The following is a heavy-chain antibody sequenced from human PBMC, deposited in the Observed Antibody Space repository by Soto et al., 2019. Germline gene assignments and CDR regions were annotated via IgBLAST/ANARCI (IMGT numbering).Heavy chain of an antibody. Sequence: SETLSLTCTVSGGSISSYYWSWIRQPPGKGLEWIGYIYYSGSTNYNPSLKSRVTISVDTSKNQFSLKLSSVTAADTAVYYCARRYGSGDYYYYYYYMDVWGKGTTVTVSS. J-gene: IGHJ6*03. CDR2: IYYSGST. CDR3: ARRYGSGDYYYYYYYMDV. V-gene: IGHV4-59*08. D-gene: IGHD3-10*01. CDR1: GGSISSYY.